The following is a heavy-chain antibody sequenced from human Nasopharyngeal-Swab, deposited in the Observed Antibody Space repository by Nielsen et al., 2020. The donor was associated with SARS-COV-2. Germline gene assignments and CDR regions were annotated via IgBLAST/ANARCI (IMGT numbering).Heavy chain of an antibody. J-gene: IGHJ5*02. D-gene: IGHD1-7*01. CDR3: WRDLTGTTSGWSDP. CDR1: GYAFKNYG. Sequence: ASVKVSCKTSGYAFKNYGVTWVRQAPGQGLEWMGWISGARGTTNYAQKFQGRLTVTTDTSTSPAYMDLRSLRPDDTGVYFCWRDLTGTTSGWSDPWGQGTLVIVSS. CDR2: ISGARGTT. V-gene: IGHV1-18*01.